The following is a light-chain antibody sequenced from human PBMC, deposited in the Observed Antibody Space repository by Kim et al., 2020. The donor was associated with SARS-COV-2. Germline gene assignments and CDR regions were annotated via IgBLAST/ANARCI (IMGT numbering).Light chain of an antibody. CDR1: SSDIGGYNH. J-gene: IGLJ1*01. V-gene: IGLV2-14*03. Sequence: QSITISCTGSSSDIGGYNHVSWYQQDPGKAPKLVIYGVSNRPSGVSSRFSGSKSGNMASLTISGLQIEDEADFYCSSYTDNSSRYVFGTGTKVTVL. CDR2: GVS. CDR3: SSYTDNSSRYV.